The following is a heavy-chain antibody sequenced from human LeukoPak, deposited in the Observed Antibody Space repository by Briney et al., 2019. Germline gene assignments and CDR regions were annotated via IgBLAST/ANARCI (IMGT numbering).Heavy chain of an antibody. CDR1: GGSFSGYY. V-gene: IGHV4-34*01. CDR3: ARADYDILTVLPYFDC. D-gene: IGHD3-9*01. Sequence: SETLSLTCAVYGGSFSGYYWSWIRQPPGKGLEWIGEINHSGSTNYNPSLKSRVTISVDTSKNQFSLKLSSVTAADTAVYYCARADYDILTVLPYFDCWGHGTLVTVSS. J-gene: IGHJ4*01. CDR2: INHSGST.